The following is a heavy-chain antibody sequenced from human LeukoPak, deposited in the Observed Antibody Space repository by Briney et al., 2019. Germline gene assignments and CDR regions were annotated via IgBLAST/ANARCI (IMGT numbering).Heavy chain of an antibody. V-gene: IGHV4-34*01. Sequence: PSETLSLTCAVYGGSFSGYYWSWIRQPPGKGLEWIGEINHSGSTNYNPSLKSRVTISVDTSKNQFSLKLSSVTAADTAVYYCARIAVAGTNYYYCYMDVWGKGTTVTISS. D-gene: IGHD6-19*01. CDR3: ARIAVAGTNYYYCYMDV. J-gene: IGHJ6*03. CDR2: INHSGST. CDR1: GGSFSGYY.